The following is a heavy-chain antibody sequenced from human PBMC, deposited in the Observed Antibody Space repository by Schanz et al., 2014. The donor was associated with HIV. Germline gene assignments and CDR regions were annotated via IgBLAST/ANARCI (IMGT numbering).Heavy chain of an antibody. V-gene: IGHV1-8*01. CDR1: GGTFSRHA. Sequence: QVQLVQSGAEVKKPGSSVKVSCKASGGTFSRHAINWVRQAPGQGLEWMGGMNPSTGNSGYAQMFQVRVTMTRDTSISTAYLEVDSLKSEDTAVYYCARGPKWEGRMDVWGQGTTVIVS. D-gene: IGHD1-26*01. CDR2: MNPSTGNS. CDR3: ARGPKWEGRMDV. J-gene: IGHJ6*02.